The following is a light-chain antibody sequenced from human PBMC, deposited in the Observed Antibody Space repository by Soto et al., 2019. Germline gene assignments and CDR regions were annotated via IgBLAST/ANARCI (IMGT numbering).Light chain of an antibody. Sequence: DIQMTQSPSTLSASVGDRVTITCRASQSISSWLAWYQQKPGKAPKLLINKASTLESGVPSSFSGSGSGTEFTLTISSLQPDDFATYYCQQYNSYPYTFGQGTKLEIK. CDR3: QQYNSYPYT. CDR1: QSISSW. V-gene: IGKV1-5*03. J-gene: IGKJ2*01. CDR2: KAS.